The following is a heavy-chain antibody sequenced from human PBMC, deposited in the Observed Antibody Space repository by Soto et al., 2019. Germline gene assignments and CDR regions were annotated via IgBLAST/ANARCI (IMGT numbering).Heavy chain of an antibody. Sequence: EVQLVESGGGLVQPGGSLRLSCAASGFTFSDYYFHWVRRAPGEGLLWVSRIELDGTTTTYADSVKGRFTISRDNAKNMVYLQMHSLRAEDTAVYYCARGGDCSGGNCYSLFDNWGQGTLVAVSS. CDR3: ARGGDCSGGNCYSLFDN. J-gene: IGHJ4*02. V-gene: IGHV3-74*03. CDR1: GFTFSDYY. D-gene: IGHD2-15*01. CDR2: IELDGTTT.